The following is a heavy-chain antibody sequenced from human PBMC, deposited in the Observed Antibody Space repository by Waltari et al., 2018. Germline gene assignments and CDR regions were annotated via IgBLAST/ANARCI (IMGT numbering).Heavy chain of an antibody. CDR2: LESSGIEK. CDR1: GFTYSRYW. Sequence: EVQLVESGGGLVQPGGSLRLSCVASGFTYSRYWMNWVRQAPGKGLEWVANLESSGIEKYHVPAVDGRFIISRDNAKNSVFLEMDSLRVEDTAVYYCAASVVGVGGTRYFEKWGLGMQVTVSS. CDR3: AASVVGVGGTRYFEK. V-gene: IGHV3-7*03. J-gene: IGHJ4*02. D-gene: IGHD3-3*01.